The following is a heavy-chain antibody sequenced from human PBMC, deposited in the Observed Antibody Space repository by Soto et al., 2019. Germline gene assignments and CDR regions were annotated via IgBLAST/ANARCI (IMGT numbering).Heavy chain of an antibody. D-gene: IGHD3-22*01. CDR1: GYAFTWFI. J-gene: IGHJ5*02. V-gene: IGHV1-3*01. CDR2: IDAGNGNT. Sequence: QVQLVQSGAEVKKPGASVKDSCKASGYAFTWFIIHWVRQAPGQRLEWMGCIDAGNGNTKYSQNFQGIVTFTRDASANTAYMELTSLIPDDPAVYYCARPKDYDDCLASWGQGTLVTVSS. CDR3: ARPKDYDDCLAS.